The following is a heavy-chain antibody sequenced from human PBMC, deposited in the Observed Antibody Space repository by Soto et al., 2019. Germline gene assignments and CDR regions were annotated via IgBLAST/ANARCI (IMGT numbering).Heavy chain of an antibody. V-gene: IGHV3-48*01. CDR3: ARDLTYYDYIWGSRHPRNQYY. D-gene: IGHD3-16*01. J-gene: IGHJ4*02. CDR2: ISSSSSTI. CDR1: GFTFSSYS. Sequence: VQLVESGGGLVQPGGSLRLSCAASGFTFSSYSMNWVRQAPGNGLEWVSYISSSSSTIYYADSVKGRFTISRDNAKNSLYLQINSLRAEDTAVYYCARDLTYYDYIWGSRHPRNQYYWGQGTLVTVSS.